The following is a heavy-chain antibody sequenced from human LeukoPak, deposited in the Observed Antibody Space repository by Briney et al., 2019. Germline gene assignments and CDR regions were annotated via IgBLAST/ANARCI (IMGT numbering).Heavy chain of an antibody. V-gene: IGHV1-18*01. CDR3: ARAGSGSGWYFDY. CDR1: DYDFTSVG. CDR2: ISPYNGDT. J-gene: IGHJ4*02. Sequence: GASVKVSCKASDYDFTSVGITWVRPAPGQGLEWMGWISPYNGDTRYVQKLQGRVTMTTDTSTSTAYMELRSLRFDDTAVYYCARAGSGSGWYFDYWGQGTLVTVSS. D-gene: IGHD6-19*01.